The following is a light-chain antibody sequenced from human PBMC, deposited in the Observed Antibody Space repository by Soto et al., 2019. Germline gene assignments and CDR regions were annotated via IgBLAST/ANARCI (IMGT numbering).Light chain of an antibody. Sequence: EIVMTQSPATLSVSPGERATLSCRASQSVSSKLAWYQQKHGQAPMLIIYGASSRATGSPARFSCSGSGTEFTLTISIRQSEDYAVYYYQHHNNWPPVTFGQGTRMEIK. V-gene: IGKV3-15*01. CDR2: GAS. CDR1: QSVSSK. J-gene: IGKJ5*01. CDR3: QHHNNWPPVT.